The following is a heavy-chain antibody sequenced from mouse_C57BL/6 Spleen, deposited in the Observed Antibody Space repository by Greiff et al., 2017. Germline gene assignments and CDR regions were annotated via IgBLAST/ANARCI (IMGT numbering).Heavy chain of an antibody. J-gene: IGHJ4*01. CDR1: GFSLTSYG. D-gene: IGHD2-13*01. CDR2: IWRGGST. V-gene: IGHV2-5*01. CDR3: ANGDYGGGYYAMDY. Sequence: VQLQESGPGLVQPSQSLSITCTVSGFSLTSYGVHWVRQSPGKGLEWLGVIWRGGSTDYNAAFMSRLSITKDNSKSQVFFKMNRLQADDTAIYYCANGDYGGGYYAMDYWGQGTSVTVSS.